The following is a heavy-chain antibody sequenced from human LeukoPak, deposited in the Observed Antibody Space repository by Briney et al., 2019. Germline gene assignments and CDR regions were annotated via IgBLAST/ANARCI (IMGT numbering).Heavy chain of an antibody. D-gene: IGHD5-24*01. CDR1: GFTFRDYY. Sequence: GSLRLSCAASGFTFRDYYMIWIRQAPGKGLEWLSYISSSGNTIYYADSVRGRFTVSRDYAKNSLYVQMNSLRAEDTAVYYCARDGYNYFDFWGQGTLVTVSS. CDR3: ARDGYNYFDF. V-gene: IGHV3-11*01. J-gene: IGHJ4*02. CDR2: ISSSGNTI.